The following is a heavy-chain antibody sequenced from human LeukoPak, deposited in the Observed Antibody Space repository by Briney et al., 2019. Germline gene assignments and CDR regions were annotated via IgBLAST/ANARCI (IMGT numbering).Heavy chain of an antibody. V-gene: IGHV3-23*01. J-gene: IGHJ4*02. D-gene: IGHD4-23*01. Sequence: GGSLRLSCAASGFTFGSYAMSWVRQAPGKGLEWVSGISGSGGSTYYADTVKGRFTISRDNSKNTLYLQMNSLRVEDTAIYYCAKDGAKHGGTTYFFDYWGQGTLATVSS. CDR2: ISGSGGST. CDR1: GFTFGSYA. CDR3: AKDGAKHGGTTYFFDY.